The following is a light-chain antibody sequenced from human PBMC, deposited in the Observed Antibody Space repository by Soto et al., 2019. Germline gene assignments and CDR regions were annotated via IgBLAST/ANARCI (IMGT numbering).Light chain of an antibody. CDR1: SSNIGSAY. V-gene: IGLV1-47*01. CDR3: AAWDDSLVV. CDR2: RNS. Sequence: QAVVTQPPSASGTPGQRVTISCSGSSSNIGSAYVYWYQHLPGTAPKLLIYRNSQRPSGVPDRFSGSKSGTSASLAISGLRSEDEADYYCAAWDDSLVVFGGGTKLTVL. J-gene: IGLJ2*01.